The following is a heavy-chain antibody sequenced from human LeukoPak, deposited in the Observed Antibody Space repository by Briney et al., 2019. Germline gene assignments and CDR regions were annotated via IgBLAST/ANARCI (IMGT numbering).Heavy chain of an antibody. CDR1: GYTFTGYY. Sequence: ASVKVSCKASGYTFTGYYMHWVRQAPGQGLEWMGWINPNSGGTNYAQKFQGRVTMTRDTSISTAYMELSRLRSDDTAVYYCARGKYYYDGSGYSRFDYWGQGTLVTVSS. D-gene: IGHD3-22*01. CDR3: ARGKYYYDGSGYSRFDY. CDR2: INPNSGGT. J-gene: IGHJ4*02. V-gene: IGHV1-2*02.